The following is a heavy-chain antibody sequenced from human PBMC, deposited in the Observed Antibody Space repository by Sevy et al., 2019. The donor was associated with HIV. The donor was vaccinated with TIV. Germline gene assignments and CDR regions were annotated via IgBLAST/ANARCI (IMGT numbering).Heavy chain of an antibody. CDR3: ASLSSPMPNSGWYDFFEH. CDR2: IKQDGSDK. Sequence: GGSLRLSCAASGFTFSTYWMSWVRQAPGKGLEWVANIKQDGSDKNYMDSVKGRFTISRDNAKNSLYLQMSSLRAEDTAVYYCASLSSPMPNSGWYDFFEHWGQGTLVTVSS. D-gene: IGHD6-19*01. J-gene: IGHJ4*02. V-gene: IGHV3-7*01. CDR1: GFTFSTYW.